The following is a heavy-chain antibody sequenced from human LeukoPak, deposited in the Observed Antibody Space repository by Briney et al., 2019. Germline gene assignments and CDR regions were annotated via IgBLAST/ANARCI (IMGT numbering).Heavy chain of an antibody. Sequence: GGSLRLSCAASGFAISSYTMNWVRQAPGKGLEWVSSISSSGSKIYYADSVKGRFTVSRDNAKNSLYLQMNSLRAEDTAVYYCARALEADYWGQGTLVTVSS. V-gene: IGHV3-21*01. CDR1: GFAISSYT. CDR3: ARALEADY. CDR2: ISSSGSKI. J-gene: IGHJ4*02.